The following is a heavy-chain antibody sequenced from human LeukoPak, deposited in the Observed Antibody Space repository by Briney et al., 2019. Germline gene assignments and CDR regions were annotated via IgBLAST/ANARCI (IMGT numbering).Heavy chain of an antibody. CDR1: GYSFTSYW. D-gene: IGHD2-2*01. V-gene: IGHV5-10-1*01. Sequence: GESLRISCQGSGYSFTSYWISCVRQMPGKGLGWMGWIDSSDSYTNYSPSFQGHVTISADKSISTAYLQWSSLKASDTAMYYCARLPDTRVVRAAIYDYWGQGTLVTVSS. CDR3: ARLPDTRVVRAAIYDY. J-gene: IGHJ4*02. CDR2: IDSSDSYT.